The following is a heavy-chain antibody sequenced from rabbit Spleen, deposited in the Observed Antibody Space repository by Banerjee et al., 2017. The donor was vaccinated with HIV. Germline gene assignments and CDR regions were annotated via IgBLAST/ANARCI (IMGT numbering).Heavy chain of an antibody. CDR1: GVSFSSNYY. J-gene: IGHJ6*01. D-gene: IGHD8-1*01. CDR2: IDAGGSGFT. CDR3: ARDTGSSFSSYGMDL. Sequence: QQQLEESGGGLVKPGGTLTLTCTASGVSFSSNYYMCWVRQAPGKGLEWIACIDAGGSGFTYFASWAKGRFTCSKTSSTTVTLQMTSLTAADTATYFCARDTGSSFSSYGMDLWGPGTLVTVS. V-gene: IGHV1S45*01.